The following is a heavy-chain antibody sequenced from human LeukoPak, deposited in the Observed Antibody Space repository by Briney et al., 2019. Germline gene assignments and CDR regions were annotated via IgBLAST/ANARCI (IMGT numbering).Heavy chain of an antibody. J-gene: IGHJ6*03. CDR2: IYTSGST. Sequence: PSETLSLTCTVSGGSISSGSYYWSWIRQPAGKGLEWIERIYTSGSTNYNPSLKSLVTISVDTSKNQFSLKLSSVTAADTAVYYCARVAHYYYMDVWGKGTTVTVSS. CDR3: ARVAHYYYMDV. V-gene: IGHV4-61*02. CDR1: GGSISSGSYY.